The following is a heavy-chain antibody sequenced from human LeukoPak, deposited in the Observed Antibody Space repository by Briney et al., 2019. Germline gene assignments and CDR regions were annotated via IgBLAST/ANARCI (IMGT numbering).Heavy chain of an antibody. CDR1: GGSISSYY. D-gene: IGHD4-17*01. CDR3: ARGLPTVTANFDY. CDR2: IYYSGST. J-gene: IGHJ4*02. V-gene: IGHV4-59*01. Sequence: SETLSLTCTVSGGSISSYYWSWIRQPPGKGLEWIGYIYYSGSTNYNPSLKSRVTISVDTSKNQFSLKLSSVTAADTAVYYCARGLPTVTANFDYWGQGTLVTVSS.